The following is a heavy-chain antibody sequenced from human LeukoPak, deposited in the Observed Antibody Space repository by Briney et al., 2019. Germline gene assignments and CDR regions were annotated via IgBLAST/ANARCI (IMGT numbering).Heavy chain of an antibody. CDR3: AKARSRRSDYGLDY. D-gene: IGHD3-10*01. V-gene: IGHV3-23*01. Sequence: PGGSLRLSCAASGFTFSSYAMSWVRQAPGKGLEWVSAISGSGGSTYYADSVKGRFTISRDDSKNTLYLQMNSLRAEDTAVYYCAKARSRRSDYGLDYWGQGTLVTVSS. CDR2: ISGSGGST. CDR1: GFTFSSYA. J-gene: IGHJ4*02.